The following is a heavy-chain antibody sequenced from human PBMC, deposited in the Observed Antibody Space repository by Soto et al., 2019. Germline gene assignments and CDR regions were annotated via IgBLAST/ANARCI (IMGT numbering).Heavy chain of an antibody. CDR3: ARWGCSGSNCNLNQRVFDW. D-gene: IGHD2-15*01. Sequence: QVQLVESGGGVVQPGRPLRLSCAASGFIFNEYGMHWVRQAPGKGLEWVAVIWYDGSNKDYADSVKGLFTFSRDNSKNTMYLQMNSLRVEDTAAYYGARWGCSGSNCNLNQRVFDWWGQGTLGTVSS. CDR2: IWYDGSNK. CDR1: GFIFNEYG. J-gene: IGHJ4*02. V-gene: IGHV3-33*03.